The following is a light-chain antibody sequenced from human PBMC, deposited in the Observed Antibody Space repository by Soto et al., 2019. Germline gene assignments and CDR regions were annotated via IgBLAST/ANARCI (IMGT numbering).Light chain of an antibody. J-gene: IGKJ1*01. Sequence: DIQMTQSPSTLSASVGDRVTITCRASQNINTWLAWYQQKPGKAPNLLIYDASSLESGVPSRFSGSGSETEFTLTISSLQPDDFATYYCQQYNSYGKAFGQGTKVDIK. V-gene: IGKV1-5*01. CDR2: DAS. CDR3: QQYNSYGKA. CDR1: QNINTW.